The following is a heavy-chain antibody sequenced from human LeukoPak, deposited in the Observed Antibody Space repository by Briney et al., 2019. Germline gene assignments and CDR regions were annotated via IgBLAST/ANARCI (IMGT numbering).Heavy chain of an antibody. CDR2: IYSGGGT. CDR3: ARYYYGSGSYRYFQH. J-gene: IGHJ1*01. CDR1: GFTFSSNY. V-gene: IGHV3-53*01. D-gene: IGHD3-10*01. Sequence: GGSLRLSCAASGFTFSSNYMSWVRQAPGKGLEWVSVIYSGGGTYYADSVKGRFTISRDNSKNTLYLQMNSLRAEDTAVYYCARYYYGSGSYRYFQHWGQGTLVTVSS.